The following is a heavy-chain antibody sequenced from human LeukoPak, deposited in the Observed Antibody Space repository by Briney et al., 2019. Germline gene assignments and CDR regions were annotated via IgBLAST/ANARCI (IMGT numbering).Heavy chain of an antibody. CDR3: ARVKGYCSGGSCYYFDY. V-gene: IGHV1-2*02. D-gene: IGHD2-15*01. CDR2: ISPNSGGT. CDR1: GYTFTGYY. J-gene: IGHJ4*02. Sequence: ASVKVSCKASGYTFTGYYMHWVRQAPGQGLEWMGWISPNSGGTNYAQKFQGRVTMTRDTSISTAYMELSRLRSDDTAVYYCARVKGYCSGGSCYYFDYWGQGTLVTVSS.